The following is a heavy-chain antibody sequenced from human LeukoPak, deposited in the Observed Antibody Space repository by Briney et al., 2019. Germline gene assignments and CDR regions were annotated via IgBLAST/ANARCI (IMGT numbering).Heavy chain of an antibody. V-gene: IGHV4-59*01. CDR1: GGSIGSYY. CDR2: IYYSGST. D-gene: IGHD1-7*01. J-gene: IGHJ4*02. CDR3: ASGNWNSKYYFDY. Sequence: SETLSLTCTVSGGSIGSYYWSWIRQPPGKGLEWIGYIYYSGSTNYNPSLKSRVTISVDTSKNQFSLKLSSATAADTAVYYCASGNWNSKYYFDYWGQGTLVTVSS.